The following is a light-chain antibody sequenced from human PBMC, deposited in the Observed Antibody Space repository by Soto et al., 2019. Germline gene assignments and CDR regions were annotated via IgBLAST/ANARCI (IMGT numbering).Light chain of an antibody. CDR1: QSVSNN. J-gene: IGKJ4*01. V-gene: IGKV3-15*01. Sequence: EIVMTQSPATLSVSPGERATLSCRASQSVSNNLAWYQQKPGQAPRLLIYFASTRATGIPARFSGSGSETEFTLTISRLQSKDFAVYYCQHYNKWPLTFGGGTKVETK. CDR3: QHYNKWPLT. CDR2: FAS.